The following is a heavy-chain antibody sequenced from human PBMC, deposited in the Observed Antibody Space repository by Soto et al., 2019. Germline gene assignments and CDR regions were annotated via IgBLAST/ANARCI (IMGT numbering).Heavy chain of an antibody. CDR1: GSSIRPYY. D-gene: IGHD4-17*01. Sequence: SETLSLTCIVSGSSIRPYYWSWIRQPPGKGLEWIGNIYYTGSTNYNPSLKSRVIMSVASSRNQLSLRLNSVTAADTAVYYCTRVGGYYGDYPNFDYWGQGALVTVSS. CDR3: TRVGGYYGDYPNFDY. V-gene: IGHV4-59*01. CDR2: IYYTGST. J-gene: IGHJ4*02.